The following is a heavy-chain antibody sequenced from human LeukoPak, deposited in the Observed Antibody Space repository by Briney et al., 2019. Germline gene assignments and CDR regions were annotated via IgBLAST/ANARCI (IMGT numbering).Heavy chain of an antibody. D-gene: IGHD5-18*01. J-gene: IGHJ6*03. CDR3: ARGGVHNGYGYYYYYYMDV. CDR1: GGSFSGYY. Sequence: SETLSLTCAVYGGSFSGYYWSWIRQPAGKGLEWIGRIYTSGSTNYNPSLKSRVTISVDKSKNQFSLKLSSVTAADTAVYYCARGGVHNGYGYYYYYYMDVWGKGTTVTVSS. V-gene: IGHV4-59*10. CDR2: IYTSGST.